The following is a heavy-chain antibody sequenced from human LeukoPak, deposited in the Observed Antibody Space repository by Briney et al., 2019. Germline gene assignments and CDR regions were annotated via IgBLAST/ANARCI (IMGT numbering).Heavy chain of an antibody. CDR2: INTDTRGT. CDR3: ARAGAYHFDN. CDR1: GFTFSDYW. J-gene: IGHJ4*02. D-gene: IGHD3-16*01. V-gene: IGHV3-74*01. Sequence: GGSLRLSCAASGFTFSDYWMHWVRQAPGKGLVWVSIINTDTRGTYYADSVKGRFTIPRDNAKNTLYLQMNSLRAEDTAVYYCARAGAYHFDNWGQGTLVTVSS.